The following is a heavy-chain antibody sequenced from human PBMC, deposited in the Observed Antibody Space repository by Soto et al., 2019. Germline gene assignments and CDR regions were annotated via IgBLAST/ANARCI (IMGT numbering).Heavy chain of an antibody. D-gene: IGHD2-2*01. CDR3: AKARCSTSNCYVPDY. V-gene: IGHV3-23*01. Sequence: GGSLSLSCAASGFTFSTYTMSWVRRALGKGLEWVSTINGGGGSPSYADSVQGRFTISRDNPKNTLYLQLNSLTVDDTATYYCAKARCSTSNCYVPDYWGQGAPVTVSS. CDR2: INGGGGSP. CDR1: GFTFSTYT. J-gene: IGHJ4*02.